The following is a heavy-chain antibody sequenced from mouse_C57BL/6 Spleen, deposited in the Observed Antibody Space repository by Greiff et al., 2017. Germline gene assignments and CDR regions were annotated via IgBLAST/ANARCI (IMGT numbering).Heavy chain of an antibody. CDR3: ARSRGDDYEDYAMDY. D-gene: IGHD2-4*01. Sequence: EVQLQQSGPELVKPGASVKISRKASGYSFTGYYMNWVKQSPEKSLEWIGEINPSTGGTTYNQKFKAKATLTVYKSSSTAYMQLKSLTSEDSAVYYCARSRGDDYEDYAMDYWGQGTSVTVSS. V-gene: IGHV1-42*01. CDR2: INPSTGGT. J-gene: IGHJ4*01. CDR1: GYSFTGYY.